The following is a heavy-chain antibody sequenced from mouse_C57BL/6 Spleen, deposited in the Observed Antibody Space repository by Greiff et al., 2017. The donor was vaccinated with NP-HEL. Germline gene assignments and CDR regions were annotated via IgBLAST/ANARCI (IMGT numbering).Heavy chain of an antibody. CDR3: TRVGYYRYFDV. CDR2: IDPETGGT. V-gene: IGHV1-15*01. D-gene: IGHD2-2*01. CDR1: GYTFTDYE. Sequence: VKLMESGAELVRPGASVTLSCKASGYTFTDYEMHWVKQTPVHGLEWIGAIDPETGGTAYNQKFKGKAILTADKSSSTAYMELRSLTSEDSAVYYCTRVGYYRYFDVWGTGTTVTVSS. J-gene: IGHJ1*03.